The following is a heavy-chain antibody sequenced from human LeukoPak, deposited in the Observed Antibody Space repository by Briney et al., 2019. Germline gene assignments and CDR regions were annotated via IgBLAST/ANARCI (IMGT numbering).Heavy chain of an antibody. CDR2: IKSKTDGSTT. Sequence: PGGSLSLSCAASGFTFSSAWWGWVRQAPGTGLEWVGRIKSKTDGSTTDYTAHVKVRFNISRDDSKTTLYLQMSSLKIEDTPVYYCTTERGRTELPLCASWGQGTLVTVSS. V-gene: IGHV3-15*01. J-gene: IGHJ5*02. D-gene: IGHD1-26*01. CDR3: TTERGRTELPLCAS. CDR1: GFTFSSAW.